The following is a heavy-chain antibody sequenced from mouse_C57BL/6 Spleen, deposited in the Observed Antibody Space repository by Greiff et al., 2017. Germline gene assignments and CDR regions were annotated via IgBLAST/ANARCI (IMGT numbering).Heavy chain of an antibody. CDR1: GFSLSTSGMG. J-gene: IGHJ1*03. Sequence: ESGPGILQSSQTLSLSCSFSGFSLSTSGMGVSWLRQPSGKGLEWLAHIYWDDDKRYNPSLKRRLPISKDTSRNQVFLKITSVDTADTDTYYCARRAVRYFDVWGTGTTVTVSS. CDR2: IYWDDDK. V-gene: IGHV8-12*01. CDR3: ARRAVRYFDV.